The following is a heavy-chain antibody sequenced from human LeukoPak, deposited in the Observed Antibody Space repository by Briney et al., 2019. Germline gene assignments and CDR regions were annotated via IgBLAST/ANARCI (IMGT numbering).Heavy chain of an antibody. CDR3: ARQRQGSFDY. V-gene: IGHV3-48*02. D-gene: IGHD2-15*01. CDR1: GFTFSSYS. J-gene: IGHJ4*02. Sequence: PGGSLRLSCGASGFTFSSYSMNWVRQAPGKGLEWFSYISSSSSTIHYADSLKGRFTISRDNAKNSLYLQMNSLRDEDTAVYYCARQRQGSFDYWGQGTLVTVSS. CDR2: ISSSSSTI.